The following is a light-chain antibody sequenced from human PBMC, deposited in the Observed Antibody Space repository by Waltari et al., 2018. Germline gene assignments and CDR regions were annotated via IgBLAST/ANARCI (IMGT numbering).Light chain of an antibody. J-gene: IGKJ1*01. Sequence: DIVLTQSPDSLAGSLGAGATSNCKSTQNILYSSNNKNYLAWYQLKPGQAPKLLFYWASTRESGVPDRFSGSGSGTEFTLTINSLQAEDVAVYYCQQHYSTPRTFGQGTKVEIK. CDR1: QNILYSSNNKNY. CDR2: WAS. CDR3: QQHYSTPRT. V-gene: IGKV4-1*01.